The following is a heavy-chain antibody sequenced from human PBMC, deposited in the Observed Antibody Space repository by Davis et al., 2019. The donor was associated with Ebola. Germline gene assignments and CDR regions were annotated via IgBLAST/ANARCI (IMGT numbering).Heavy chain of an antibody. V-gene: IGHV2-70*04. CDR3: ARLTCSGSSCYLDY. D-gene: IGHD2-15*01. J-gene: IGHJ4*02. CDR2: IDWDDYK. Sequence: SGPTLVKPTETLTLTCTFSGFSLSTSGMRVNWIRQPPGKALEWLARIDWDDYKFYSTSLKTRLTISKDTSKNQVVLTMTNLDPMDTATYFCARLTCSGSSCYLDYWGQGTLVTVPS. CDR1: GFSLSTSGMR.